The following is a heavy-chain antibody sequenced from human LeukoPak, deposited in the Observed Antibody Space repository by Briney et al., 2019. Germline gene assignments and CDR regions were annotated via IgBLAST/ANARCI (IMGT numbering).Heavy chain of an antibody. Sequence: PAETLSLTCAVSGYSISSGYYWGWMRQPPGKGLEWIGSIYHSGSTYYNPSLKSRVTISVDTSKNQFSLKLSSVTAADTAVYYSARVVSSSWYGNWFDPWGQGTLVTVSS. V-gene: IGHV4-38-2*01. CDR2: IYHSGST. CDR1: GYSISSGYY. D-gene: IGHD6-13*01. CDR3: ARVVSSSWYGNWFDP. J-gene: IGHJ5*02.